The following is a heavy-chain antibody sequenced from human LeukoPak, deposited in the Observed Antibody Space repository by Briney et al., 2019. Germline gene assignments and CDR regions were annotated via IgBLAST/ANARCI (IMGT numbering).Heavy chain of an antibody. CDR1: GGSISSSSYY. CDR3: ARRAHYSSGWSLPFDP. V-gene: IGHV4-39*01. CDR2: IYYSGST. J-gene: IGHJ5*02. D-gene: IGHD6-19*01. Sequence: SETLSLTCTVSGGSISSSSYYWGWIRQPPGKGLEWIGSIYYSGSTYYNPSLKSRVTISVDTSKNQFSLKLSSVTAADTAVYCCARRAHYSSGWSLPFDPWGQGTLVTVSS.